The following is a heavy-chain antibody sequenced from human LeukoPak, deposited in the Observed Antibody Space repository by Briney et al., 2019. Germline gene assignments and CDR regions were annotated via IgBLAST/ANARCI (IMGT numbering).Heavy chain of an antibody. Sequence: SETLSLTCTVSGGSISSYHWSWIRQPPGKGLEWIGYIYYSGSTNYNPSLKSRVTISVDTSKNQFSLKLSSVTAADTAVYYCARHKTPHSSGYYLFDLWGRGTLVTGSS. CDR3: ARHKTPHSSGYYLFDL. CDR2: IYYSGST. D-gene: IGHD3-22*01. V-gene: IGHV4-59*08. CDR1: GGSISSYH. J-gene: IGHJ2*01.